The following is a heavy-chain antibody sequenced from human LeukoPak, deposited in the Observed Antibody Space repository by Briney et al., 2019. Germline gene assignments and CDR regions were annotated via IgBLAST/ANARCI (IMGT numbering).Heavy chain of an antibody. V-gene: IGHV3-7*01. Sequence: GGSLRLSCAASGFTFSTYWMSWVRQAPGKGLEWVAIIKQDGSERYYVDSVKGRFTISRDNAKNSMYLQMSSLRAEDTAVYYCARDWGNIVVGIAASRDYWGQGTLVTVSS. D-gene: IGHD2-2*01. CDR2: IKQDGSER. J-gene: IGHJ4*02. CDR1: GFTFSTYW. CDR3: ARDWGNIVVGIAASRDY.